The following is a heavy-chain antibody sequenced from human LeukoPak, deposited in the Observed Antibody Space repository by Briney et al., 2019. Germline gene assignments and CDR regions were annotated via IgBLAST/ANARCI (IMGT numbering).Heavy chain of an antibody. J-gene: IGHJ4*02. CDR1: GYSFTGYY. Sequence: ASVKVSCKASGYSFTGYYMHWVRQAPGQGLEWIGWINTNSGGTSYAQKFQGRVTMTRDTSISTAYMELSRLRPDDTAVYYCARDWGYFDSRGYCDYWGQGTLVTVSS. D-gene: IGHD3-22*01. CDR2: INTNSGGT. CDR3: ARDWGYFDSRGYCDY. V-gene: IGHV1-2*02.